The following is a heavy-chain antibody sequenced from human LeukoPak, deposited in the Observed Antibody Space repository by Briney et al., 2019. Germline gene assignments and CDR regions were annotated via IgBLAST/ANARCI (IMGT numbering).Heavy chain of an antibody. CDR3: ARDGAIRYFDWSDLVVWFDP. CDR2: IYTRGST. Sequence: PSETLSLTCTVSGGSISSYYWSWIRQPAGKGLEWIGRIYTRGSTNYNPSLKSRVTMSVDTSKNEFPLKLSSVTAADTAVYYCARDGAIRYFDWSDLVVWFDPWGQGTLVTVS. CDR1: GGSISSYY. V-gene: IGHV4-4*07. J-gene: IGHJ5*02. D-gene: IGHD3-9*01.